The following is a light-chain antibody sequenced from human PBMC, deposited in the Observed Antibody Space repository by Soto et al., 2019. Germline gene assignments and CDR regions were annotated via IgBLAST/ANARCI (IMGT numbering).Light chain of an antibody. Sequence: EIVLTQSPGTQSLSPGERATLSCRPSQSVSRYLAWYQQKPGQAPRLLIYDASNRATGIPARFSGSGSGTDFTLTIGSLEPEDFAVYYCQQRSNWPITFGQGTRLEIK. J-gene: IGKJ5*01. CDR2: DAS. CDR3: QQRSNWPIT. V-gene: IGKV3-11*01. CDR1: QSVSRY.